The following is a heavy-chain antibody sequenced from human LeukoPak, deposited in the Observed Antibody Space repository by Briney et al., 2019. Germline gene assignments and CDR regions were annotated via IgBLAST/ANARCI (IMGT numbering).Heavy chain of an antibody. CDR1: GFTFGNYA. V-gene: IGHV3-23*01. D-gene: IGHD1-1*01. CDR3: ARSLKWNLVGFDY. CDR2: INDSGGNT. Sequence: GGSLRLSCAASGFTFGNYAMNWVRQAPGKGLEWVSVINDSGGNTFYADSVKGRFTISRDNSKNTLYLQMSSLRVEDTAVYYCARSLKWNLVGFDYWGQGTLVTVSS. J-gene: IGHJ4*02.